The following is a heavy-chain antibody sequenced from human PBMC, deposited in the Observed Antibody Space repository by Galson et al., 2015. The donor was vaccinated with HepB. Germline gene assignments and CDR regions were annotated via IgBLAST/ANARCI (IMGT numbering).Heavy chain of an antibody. CDR2: ISGSSSSI. V-gene: IGHV3-48*04. Sequence: SLRLSCAASGFTFSSYSMHWVRQAPGKGLEWVSCISGSSSSIYYADSVKGRFAISRDNAKKSLSLQMNSLRAEDTAVYYCARDVGDFYYYGMDVWGQGTTVTASS. D-gene: IGHD1-26*01. J-gene: IGHJ6*02. CDR1: GFTFSSYS. CDR3: ARDVGDFYYYGMDV.